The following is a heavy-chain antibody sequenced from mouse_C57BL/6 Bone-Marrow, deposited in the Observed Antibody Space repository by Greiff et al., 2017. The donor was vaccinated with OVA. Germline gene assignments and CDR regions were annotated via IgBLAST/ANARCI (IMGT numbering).Heavy chain of an antibody. CDR1: GFSLTSYA. D-gene: IGHD1-1*01. CDR3: ARNPPPITTVAHWYFDV. J-gene: IGHJ1*03. CDR2: IWTGGGT. V-gene: IGHV2-9-1*01. Sequence: QVQLKESGPGLVAPSQSLSITCTVSGFSLTSYAISWVRQPPGKGLEWLGVIWTGGGTNYNSALKSRLSISKDNSKSQVFLKMNSLQTDDTARYYCARNPPPITTVAHWYFDVWGTGTTVTVSS.